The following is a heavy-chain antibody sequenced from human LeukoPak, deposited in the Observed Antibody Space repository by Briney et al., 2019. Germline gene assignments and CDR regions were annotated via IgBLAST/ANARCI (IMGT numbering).Heavy chain of an antibody. CDR2: ISGDGHSL. Sequence: QPGGALLLSCAASRFTFSSSPMSSVRQAPGKGLEWVSPISGDGHSLYYADSVKGRFDISIDNSKTMVYLQMNSVRADDTAVYRCAKEGYSYGYADFWGQGTLVTVSS. V-gene: IGHV3-23*01. D-gene: IGHD5-18*01. CDR1: RFTFSSSP. J-gene: IGHJ4*02. CDR3: AKEGYSYGYADF.